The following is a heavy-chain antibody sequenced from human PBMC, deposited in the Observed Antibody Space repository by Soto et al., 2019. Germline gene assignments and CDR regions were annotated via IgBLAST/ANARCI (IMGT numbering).Heavy chain of an antibody. CDR1: GGSISPYY. CDR3: ARTDHCSGGSCYYFDY. V-gene: IGHV4-59*08. Sequence: PSETLSLTCTVSGGSISPYYWSWIRQPPGKGLEWVGYIYYGGSTSYNPSLKSRVTISVDTSKNQFSLKLSSVTAADTAVYYCARTDHCSGGSCYYFDYWGQGTLVTVSS. CDR2: IYYGGST. J-gene: IGHJ4*02. D-gene: IGHD2-15*01.